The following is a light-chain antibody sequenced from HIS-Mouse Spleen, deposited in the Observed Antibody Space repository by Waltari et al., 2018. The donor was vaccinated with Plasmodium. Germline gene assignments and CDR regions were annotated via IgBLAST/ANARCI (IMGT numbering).Light chain of an antibody. Sequence: SYELTQPPSVSVSPGKTDRITCSGAALPTKYAYWYQQKSGQAPVLVIYEDSNRPSGLPERFSGSSSGTMATLTISGAQVEDEADYYCYSTDSSGNHRVFGGGTKLTVL. CDR3: YSTDSSGNHRV. V-gene: IGLV3-10*01. CDR1: ALPTKY. CDR2: EDS. J-gene: IGLJ3*02.